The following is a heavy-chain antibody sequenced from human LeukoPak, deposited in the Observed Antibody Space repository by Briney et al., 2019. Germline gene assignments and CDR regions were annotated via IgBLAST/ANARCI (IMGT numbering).Heavy chain of an antibody. CDR1: GFTFSSYA. J-gene: IGHJ5*02. Sequence: GGSLRLSCAASGFTFSSYAMHWVRQAPGKRLEWVAVISYDGSNKYYADSVKGRFTISRDNSKNTLYLQMNSLRAEDTAVYYCARARNIYSGSYGDRFDPWGQGTLVTVSS. CDR2: ISYDGSNK. CDR3: ARARNIYSGSYGDRFDP. D-gene: IGHD1-26*01. V-gene: IGHV3-30-3*01.